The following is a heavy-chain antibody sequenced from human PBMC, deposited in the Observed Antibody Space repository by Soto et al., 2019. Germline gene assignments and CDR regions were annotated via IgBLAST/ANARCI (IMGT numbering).Heavy chain of an antibody. V-gene: IGHV1-8*01. J-gene: IGHJ6*02. CDR2: MNPNSGNT. Sequence: QVQLVQSGAEVKKPGASAKVSCKASGDTFTNYDINWVRQATGQGLEWMGRMNPNSGNTGYAQKCQGRVPMTRNTSIPTAYMELSSLRSEDTAVYYCARGRNGMDVWGQGTTVTVSS. CDR3: ARGRNGMDV. CDR1: GDTFTNYD.